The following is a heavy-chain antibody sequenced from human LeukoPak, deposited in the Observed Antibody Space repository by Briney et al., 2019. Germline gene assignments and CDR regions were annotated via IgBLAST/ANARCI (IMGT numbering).Heavy chain of an antibody. CDR3: ARVGSGSFDY. CDR2: NYYSGST. V-gene: IGHV4-59*01. D-gene: IGHD3-10*01. Sequence: PGGSLRLSCAASGFTFSSYAMSWIRQSPGKGLEWIGYNYYSGSTIYNPSLKSRVTISVDTSKNQFSLNLSSVTAADTAVYYCARVGSGSFDYWGQGTLVTVSS. J-gene: IGHJ4*02. CDR1: GFTFSSYA.